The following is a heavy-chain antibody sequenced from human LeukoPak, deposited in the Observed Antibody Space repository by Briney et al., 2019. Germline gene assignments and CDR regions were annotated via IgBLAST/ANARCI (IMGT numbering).Heavy chain of an antibody. CDR3: ARAEGYSYAFYFVY. CDR2: IKYGGSGK. V-gene: IGHV3-7*04. J-gene: IGHJ4*02. D-gene: IGHD5-18*01. Sequence: HPGGSLRLTCAASGFTFSSYWMTWVRQAPGKGLEWVANIKYGGSGKYYADSVKGRFTISRDNAKNSLYLQMNSLRAEDTAAYFCARAEGYSYAFYFVYWGQGTLVTVSS. CDR1: GFTFSSYW.